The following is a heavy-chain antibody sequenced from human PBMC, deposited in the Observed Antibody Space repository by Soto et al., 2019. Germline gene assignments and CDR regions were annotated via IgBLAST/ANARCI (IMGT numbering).Heavy chain of an antibody. CDR3: ARTLRTGVLKCDS. V-gene: IGHV4-31*03. D-gene: IGHD1-1*01. CDR1: GGSINTAAYY. CDR2: IFYSGSA. J-gene: IGHJ4*02. Sequence: SETLSLTCNVTGGSINTAAYYWSWIRQVPGKGLEWIGYIFYSGSAYYHPSLKSRASISVDRSKNQFSLKVNSVTAADTAVYYCARTLRTGVLKCDSWGQGTLVTVSS.